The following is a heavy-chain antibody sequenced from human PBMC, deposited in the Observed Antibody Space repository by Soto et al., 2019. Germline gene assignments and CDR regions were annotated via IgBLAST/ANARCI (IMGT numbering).Heavy chain of an antibody. Sequence: PGGSLRLSCAASGFTFSSYGMHWVRQAPGKGLEWVAVIWYDGSNKYYADSVKGRFTISRDNSKNTLYLQMNSLRAEDTAVYYCARARVNWNYYYYYMDVWGKGTTVTV. V-gene: IGHV3-33*01. D-gene: IGHD1-20*01. CDR1: GFTFSSYG. CDR2: IWYDGSNK. J-gene: IGHJ6*03. CDR3: ARARVNWNYYYYYMDV.